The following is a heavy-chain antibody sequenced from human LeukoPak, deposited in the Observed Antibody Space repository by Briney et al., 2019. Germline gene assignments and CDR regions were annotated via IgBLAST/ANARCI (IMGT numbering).Heavy chain of an antibody. CDR3: ARDLRGGCSSTSCYGDAFDI. D-gene: IGHD2-2*01. CDR1: GYTFTGYY. Sequence: GASVKVSCKASGYTFTGYYMHWVRQAPGQGLEWMGWINPNSGGTNYAQKFQGRVTMTRDTSISTAYMELSRLRSDDTAVYYCARDLRGGCSSTSCYGDAFDIWGQGTMVTVSS. CDR2: INPNSGGT. V-gene: IGHV1-2*02. J-gene: IGHJ3*02.